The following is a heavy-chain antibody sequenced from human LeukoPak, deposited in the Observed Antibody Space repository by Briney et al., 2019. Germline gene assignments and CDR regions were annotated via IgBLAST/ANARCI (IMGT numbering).Heavy chain of an antibody. CDR1: GFSFSDYG. V-gene: IGHV3-7*01. D-gene: IGHD3-10*01. CDR3: ARGPGRGNAFDI. J-gene: IGHJ3*02. CDR2: IKQDGSEK. Sequence: GGSLRLSCGASGFSFSDYGMHWVRQAPGKGLEWVANIKQDGSEKYYVDSVKGRFTISRDNAKNSLYLQMNSLRAEDTAVYYCARGPGRGNAFDIWGQGTMVTVSS.